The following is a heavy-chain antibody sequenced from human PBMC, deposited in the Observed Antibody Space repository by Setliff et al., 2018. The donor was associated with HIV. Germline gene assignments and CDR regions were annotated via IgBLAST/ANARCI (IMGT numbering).Heavy chain of an antibody. D-gene: IGHD3-10*01. CDR2: VNHSGTT. V-gene: IGHV4-34*01. Sequence: SETLSLTCAVYGAPLNGFFWSWVRQRPERGLEWIGEVNHSGTTNYNPSLKSRVTISVDTSKNQFSLMVKSVTAGDTGLYFCARRLGPMVRGVDPAPSFFFDYWGQGTPVTVSS. CDR3: ARRLGPMVRGVDPAPSFFFDY. J-gene: IGHJ4*02. CDR1: GAPLNGFF.